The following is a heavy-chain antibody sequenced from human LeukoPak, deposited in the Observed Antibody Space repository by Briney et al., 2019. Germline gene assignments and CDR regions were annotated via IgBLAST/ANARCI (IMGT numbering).Heavy chain of an antibody. J-gene: IGHJ6*03. Sequence: ASVKVSCKASGGSFDRHVLSWLRQAPGQGLEWMGGINPIAGTTSHAQKFQDRISITTDGSTTAYMALCSLTSEDTAVYYCARGVYSYDGSGEYAGGYYYMDVWGKGTTVTVSS. V-gene: IGHV1-69*05. CDR1: GGSFDRHV. CDR2: INPIAGTT. D-gene: IGHD3-22*01. CDR3: ARGVYSYDGSGEYAGGYYYMDV.